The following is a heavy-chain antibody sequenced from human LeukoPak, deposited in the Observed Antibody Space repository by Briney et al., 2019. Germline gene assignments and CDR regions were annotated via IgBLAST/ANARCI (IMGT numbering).Heavy chain of an antibody. CDR2: INHSGST. Sequence: PSETLSLTCAVYGGSFSGYYWSWIRQPPGKGLEWIGEINHSGSTNYNPSLKSRVTISVDTSKNQFSLKLSSVTAADTAVYYCARTLLWFGELLYYFDYWGQGTLVTVSS. CDR1: GGSFSGYY. CDR3: ARTLLWFGELLYYFDY. D-gene: IGHD3-10*01. J-gene: IGHJ4*02. V-gene: IGHV4-34*01.